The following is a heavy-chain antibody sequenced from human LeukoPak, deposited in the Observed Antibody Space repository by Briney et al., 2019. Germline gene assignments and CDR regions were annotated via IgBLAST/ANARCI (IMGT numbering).Heavy chain of an antibody. Sequence: GGSLRLSCAASGFTFSSYAMSWVRQAPGKGLEWVSAISGSGGSTYYADSVKGRFTISRDNSKNTLYLQMNSLRPEDSAVYYCAKAGWKVYFYYYGMDVWGQGTAVTVSS. CDR3: AKAGWKVYFYYYGMDV. CDR2: ISGSGGST. V-gene: IGHV3-23*01. D-gene: IGHD1-1*01. J-gene: IGHJ6*02. CDR1: GFTFSSYA.